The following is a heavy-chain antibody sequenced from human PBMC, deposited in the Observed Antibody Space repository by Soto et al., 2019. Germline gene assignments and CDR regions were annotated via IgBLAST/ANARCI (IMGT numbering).Heavy chain of an antibody. CDR3: XXXXXXXTFXX. Sequence: EVQLLESGGGLVQPGESLRLSCAASGFTFSSYAMSWVRQAPGKGLEWVSVISGSDDSTYYADSVKGRFTISRDNSKNTLYLQMNSLRAEDTAXYYXXXXXXXXTFXXXGQGTLVTVSS. CDR2: ISGSDDST. CDR1: GFTFSSYA. V-gene: IGHV3-23*01. J-gene: IGHJ4*02.